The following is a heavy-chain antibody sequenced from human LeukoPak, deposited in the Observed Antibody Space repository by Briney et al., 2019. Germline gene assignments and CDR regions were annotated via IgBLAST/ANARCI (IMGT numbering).Heavy chain of an antibody. CDR2: ISSSSSYI. V-gene: IGHV3-21*01. Sequence: PGGSLRLSCAASGFTFSSYSMNWVRQAPGKGLEWVSSISSSSSYIYYADSVKGRFTISRDNAKNSLYLQMNSLRAEDTAVYYCARSAYYYGSGSLYYFDYWGQGTLVTVSS. CDR3: ARSAYYYGSGSLYYFDY. D-gene: IGHD3-10*01. CDR1: GFTFSSYS. J-gene: IGHJ4*02.